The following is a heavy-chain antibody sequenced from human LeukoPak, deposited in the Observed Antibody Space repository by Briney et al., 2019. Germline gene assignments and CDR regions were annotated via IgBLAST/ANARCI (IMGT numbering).Heavy chain of an antibody. D-gene: IGHD4-17*01. CDR2: ISGSGGST. V-gene: IGHV3-23*01. CDR1: GFTFSSYA. CDR3: AKDGDYGGWFDP. J-gene: IGHJ5*02. Sequence: GGSLRLSCAASGFTFSSYAMSWVRQAPGKGLEWVSAISGSGGSTYYADSVRGRFTISRDNSKNTLYLQMNSLRAEDTAVYYCAKDGDYGGWFDPWGQGTLVTVSS.